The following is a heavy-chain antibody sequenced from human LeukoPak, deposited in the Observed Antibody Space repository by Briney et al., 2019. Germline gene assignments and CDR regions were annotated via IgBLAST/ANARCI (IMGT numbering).Heavy chain of an antibody. CDR2: ISAYNGNT. CDR1: GYTLPSYG. Sequence: GASVKVSCKASGYTLPSYGISWVRQAPGHGLEWPGWISAYNGNTNYAQKLQGRVTMTTDTSTSTAYMELRSLRTDDQTVVYYCGRATFRMDTTPVDYWGQGTLVTVSS. D-gene: IGHD2/OR15-2a*01. CDR3: GRATFRMDTTPVDY. V-gene: IGHV1-18*01. J-gene: IGHJ4*02.